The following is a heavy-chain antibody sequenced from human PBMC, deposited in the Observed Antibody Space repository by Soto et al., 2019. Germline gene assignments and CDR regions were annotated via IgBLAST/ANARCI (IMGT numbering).Heavy chain of an antibody. Sequence: GGSLRLSCAASGFTFSSYGMHWVRQAPGKGLEWVAVIWYDGSNKYYADSVKGRFTISRDNSKNTLYLQMNSLRAEDTAVYYCAKVHTSGWLFDYWGQGTLVTVSS. CDR3: AKVHTSGWLFDY. CDR2: IWYDGSNK. V-gene: IGHV3-33*06. J-gene: IGHJ4*02. CDR1: GFTFSSYG. D-gene: IGHD6-19*01.